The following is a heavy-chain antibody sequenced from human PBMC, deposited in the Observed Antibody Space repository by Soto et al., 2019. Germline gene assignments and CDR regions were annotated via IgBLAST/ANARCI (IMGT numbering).Heavy chain of an antibody. V-gene: IGHV4-39*01. Sequence: QLQLQESGPGLVKPSETLSLTCTVSGGSISSSSYYWGWIRQPPGKGLEWIGSMYYSGSTYYNPSLKSRGAISVDTSKNQFSLKLSSVTVADTAVYYCARQGYYYDSSGYYRHFDYWGQGTLVTVSS. D-gene: IGHD3-22*01. CDR1: GGSISSSSYY. CDR3: ARQGYYYDSSGYYRHFDY. J-gene: IGHJ4*02. CDR2: MYYSGST.